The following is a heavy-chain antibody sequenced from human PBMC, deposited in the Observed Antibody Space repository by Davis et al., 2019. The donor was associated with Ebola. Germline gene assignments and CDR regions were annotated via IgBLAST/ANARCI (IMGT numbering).Heavy chain of an antibody. V-gene: IGHV1-69*13. CDR2: IIPIFGTA. J-gene: IGHJ6*02. D-gene: IGHD3-3*01. CDR1: GGTFSSYA. CDR3: ARDLRGITIFGGFDGMDV. Sequence: SVKVSCKASGGTFSSYAISWVRQAPGQGLEWMGGIIPIFGTANYAQKFQGRVTITADESTSTAYMELSSLRSEDTAVYYCARDLRGITIFGGFDGMDVWGQGTTVTVSS.